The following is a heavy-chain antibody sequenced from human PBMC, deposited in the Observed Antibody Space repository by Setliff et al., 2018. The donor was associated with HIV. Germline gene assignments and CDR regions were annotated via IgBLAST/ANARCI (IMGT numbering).Heavy chain of an antibody. CDR1: GYSISSGYY. Sequence: SETLSLTCTVSGYSISSGYYWGWIRQPPGKGLEWIGSIYHSGITYYNSSLKSRVTISVDTSKNQFSLKLRSVTAADTAVYYCARARITMIGGRLEPYAFDRWGQGTKVTVSS. J-gene: IGHJ3*01. D-gene: IGHD3-10*01. V-gene: IGHV4-38-2*02. CDR2: IYHSGIT. CDR3: ARARITMIGGRLEPYAFDR.